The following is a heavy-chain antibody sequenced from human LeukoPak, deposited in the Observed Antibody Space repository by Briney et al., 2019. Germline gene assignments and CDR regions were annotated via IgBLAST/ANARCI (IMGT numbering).Heavy chain of an antibody. Sequence: SETLSLTCTVSGGSISNYYWSWIRQPPGKGLEWIGYIYYSGSTNYNPSLKSRVTISVDTSKNQFSLKLSSVTAADTAVYYCASLYDSYEDDAFDIWGQGTMVTVSS. V-gene: IGHV4-59*01. J-gene: IGHJ3*02. CDR3: ASLYDSYEDDAFDI. CDR1: GGSISNYY. CDR2: IYYSGST. D-gene: IGHD3-22*01.